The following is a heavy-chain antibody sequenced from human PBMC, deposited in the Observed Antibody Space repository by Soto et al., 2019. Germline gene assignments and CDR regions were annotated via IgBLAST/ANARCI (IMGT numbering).Heavy chain of an antibody. CDR3: AGSGYSYDEYYYYYYMDV. V-gene: IGHV4-39*01. D-gene: IGHD5-18*01. CDR1: GGSISSSSYY. J-gene: IGHJ6*03. CDR2: IYYSGST. Sequence: SETLSLTCTVSGGSISSSSYYWGWIRQPPGKGLEWIGSIYYSGSTYYNPSLKSRVTISVDTSKNQFSLKLSSVTAADTAVYYCAGSGYSYDEYYYYYYMDVWGKGTTVIVSS.